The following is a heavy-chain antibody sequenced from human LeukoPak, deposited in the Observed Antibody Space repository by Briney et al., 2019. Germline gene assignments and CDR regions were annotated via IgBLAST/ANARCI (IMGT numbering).Heavy chain of an antibody. Sequence: SETLSLTCSVSGYSISSGYYWGWIRQPPGMGLGWIGNIYHSGSTYYNPSLKSRVTISLDTSKNQFSLKLSSVTAADTAVYYCARRRTATIAVAGAFQHWGQGTLVTVPS. J-gene: IGHJ1*01. CDR1: GYSISSGYY. CDR2: IYHSGST. V-gene: IGHV4-38-2*02. CDR3: ARRRTATIAVAGAFQH. D-gene: IGHD6-19*01.